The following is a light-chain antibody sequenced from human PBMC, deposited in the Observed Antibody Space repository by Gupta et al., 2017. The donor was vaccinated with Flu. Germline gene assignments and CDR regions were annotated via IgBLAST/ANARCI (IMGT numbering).Light chain of an antibody. J-gene: IGKJ1*01. V-gene: IGKV2-30*02. CDR3: MQATYWPRT. Sequence: DVTVTQSPLFLPVILGQAASISCNTSQALVHSDGSIYFNWFQQRPGQSPRRLLYKVSNRDSGVPDRFSGSGSGSHFTLKISGVEAEDVGIYYCMQATYWPRTFGQGTRVEI. CDR1: QALVHSDGSIY. CDR2: KVS.